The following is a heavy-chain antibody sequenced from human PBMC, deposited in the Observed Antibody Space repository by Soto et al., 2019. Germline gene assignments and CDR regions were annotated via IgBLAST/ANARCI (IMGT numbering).Heavy chain of an antibody. Sequence: SETLYLTCSVSGADSNTYSWTWIRQPAGKGLEWIGRIYTSASINYNPSLKGRVTLSVDTSTNQVSLRLASVTAADTAIYYCARDREAGYNFYYGMDVWGQGTTVSV. CDR1: GADSNTYS. V-gene: IGHV4-4*07. CDR3: ARDREAGYNFYYGMDV. CDR2: IYTSASI. D-gene: IGHD6-19*01. J-gene: IGHJ6*02.